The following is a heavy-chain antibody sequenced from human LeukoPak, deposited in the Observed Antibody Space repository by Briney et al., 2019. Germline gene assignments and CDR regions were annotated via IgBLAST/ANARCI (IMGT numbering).Heavy chain of an antibody. J-gene: IGHJ6*03. CDR2: IYYSGST. Sequence: SETLSLTCTVSGGSIISSSYYWDWIRQPPGKGLEWIGSIYYSGSTNYNPSLKSRVTISVDTSKNQFSLKLSSVTAADTAVYYCARETSQKGAHYMDVWGKGTTVTISS. CDR3: ARETSQKGAHYMDV. V-gene: IGHV4-39*07. CDR1: GGSIISSSYY. D-gene: IGHD3-16*01.